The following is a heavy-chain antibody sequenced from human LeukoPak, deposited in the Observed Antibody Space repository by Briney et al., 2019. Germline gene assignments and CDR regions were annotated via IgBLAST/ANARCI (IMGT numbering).Heavy chain of an antibody. D-gene: IGHD3-10*01. Sequence: SETLSLTCTVSGGSISSYYWSWIRQPAGKGLEWIGRIYTSGSTNYSPSLKSRVTMSVDTSKNQFSLKLSSVTAADTAVYYCARDAVTPGDDTFDMWGQGTMVTVSS. J-gene: IGHJ3*02. CDR3: ARDAVTPGDDTFDM. CDR2: IYTSGST. CDR1: GGSISSYY. V-gene: IGHV4-4*07.